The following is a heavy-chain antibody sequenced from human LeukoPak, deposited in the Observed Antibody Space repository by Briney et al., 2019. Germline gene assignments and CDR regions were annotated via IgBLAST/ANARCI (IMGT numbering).Heavy chain of an antibody. CDR1: GGSINTYY. CDR3: ARHGDYVYYYYGMDV. V-gene: IGHV4-59*01. D-gene: IGHD4-17*01. Sequence: TPSETLSLTCTVSGGSINTYYWSWIRQPPGKGLEWIGYISYSGSTNYNPSLKSRVTISVDTSKNQFSLKLTSVTAADTAVYYCARHGDYVYYYYGMDVWGQGTTVTVSS. J-gene: IGHJ6*02. CDR2: ISYSGST.